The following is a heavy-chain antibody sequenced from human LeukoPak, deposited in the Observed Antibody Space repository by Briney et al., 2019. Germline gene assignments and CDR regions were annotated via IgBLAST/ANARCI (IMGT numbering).Heavy chain of an antibody. CDR3: ATVAFDTVTTGGWLDY. CDR2: FDPEDGET. Sequence: ASVKVSCTVSGYTLTELSMHWVRQAPGKGLEWMGGFDPEDGETIYAQKFQGRVTMTEDTSTDTAYMELSSLRSEDTAVYYCATVAFDTVTTGGWLDYWGQGTLVTVSS. D-gene: IGHD4-17*01. J-gene: IGHJ4*02. V-gene: IGHV1-24*01. CDR1: GYTLTELS.